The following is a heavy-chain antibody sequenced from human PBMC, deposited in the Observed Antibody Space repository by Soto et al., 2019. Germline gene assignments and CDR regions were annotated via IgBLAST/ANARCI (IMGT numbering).Heavy chain of an antibody. CDR2: IYTGGST. J-gene: IGHJ4*02. CDR3: ARAWRGVYNY. CDR1: GFTVSSNY. D-gene: IGHD3-10*01. V-gene: IGHV3-53*01. Sequence: EVHLVESGGGLIQPGGSLRLSCAASGFTVSSNYMSWVRQAPGKGLEWVSVIYTGGSTNYADSVKGRFTISRDNSKNMLYLQMSSLRAEDTAVYYCARAWRGVYNYWGQGTLVTVSS.